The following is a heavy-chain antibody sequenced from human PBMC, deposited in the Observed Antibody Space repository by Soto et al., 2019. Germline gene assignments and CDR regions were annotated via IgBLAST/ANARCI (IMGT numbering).Heavy chain of an antibody. Sequence: SETLSLTCTVSGGSISSYYWSWIRQPPGKGLEWIGYIYYSGSTNSNPSLKSRVTISVDTSKNQFSLMLSSVTAADTAVYYCARGTIRFDPWGQGTLVTVSS. J-gene: IGHJ5*02. CDR2: IYYSGST. V-gene: IGHV4-59*01. CDR1: GGSISSYY. CDR3: ARGTIRFDP.